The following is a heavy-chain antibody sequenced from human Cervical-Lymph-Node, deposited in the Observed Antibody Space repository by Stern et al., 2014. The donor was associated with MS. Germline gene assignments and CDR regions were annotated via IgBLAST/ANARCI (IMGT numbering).Heavy chain of an antibody. D-gene: IGHD3-10*01. Sequence: QVQLVQSGDEVKKPGSSVKVSCKASRDTFSHYALSWVRQAPEHGLEWMGGIIPGLGTTSYAQKFQGRITISADTSTNTLYMELSSLTFEDTAVYFCARDQGDYGSGSEDSWFDPWGQGTLVTVSS. V-gene: IGHV1-69*06. CDR1: RDTFSHYA. CDR2: IIPGLGTT. CDR3: ARDQGDYGSGSEDSWFDP. J-gene: IGHJ5*02.